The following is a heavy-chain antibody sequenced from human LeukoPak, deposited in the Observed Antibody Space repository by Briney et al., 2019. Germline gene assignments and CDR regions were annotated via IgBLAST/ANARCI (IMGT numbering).Heavy chain of an antibody. CDR1: GFTFSNFN. CDR2: ISSYSSTI. V-gene: IGHV3-48*02. Sequence: GGSLRLSCAASGFTFSNFNMNWVRQAPGKGLEWVSYISSYSSTISYADSVKGRFTISRDNAKNSLYLQMDSLRDEDTAVYYCARESPSSDYWGRGTLVTVSS. CDR3: ARESPSSDY. D-gene: IGHD6-13*01. J-gene: IGHJ4*02.